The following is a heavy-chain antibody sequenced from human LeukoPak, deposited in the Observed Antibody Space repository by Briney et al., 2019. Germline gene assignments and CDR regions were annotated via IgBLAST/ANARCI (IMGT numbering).Heavy chain of an antibody. V-gene: IGHV4-34*01. CDR1: GGSFSGYY. Sequence: SETLSLTYAVYGGSFSGYYWSWIRQLPGKGLEWIGEINHSGSTNYNPSLKSRVTISVDTSKNQFSLKLSSVTAADTAVYYCARGPRQLVPIDYWGQGTLVTVSS. CDR3: ARGPRQLVPIDY. D-gene: IGHD6-6*01. CDR2: INHSGST. J-gene: IGHJ4*02.